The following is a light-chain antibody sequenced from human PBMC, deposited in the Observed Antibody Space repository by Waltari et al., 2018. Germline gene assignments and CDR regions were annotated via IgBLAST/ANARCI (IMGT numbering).Light chain of an antibody. CDR2: EGD. CDR1: SSDVGGYTP. V-gene: IGLV2-23*01. J-gene: IGLJ2*01. CDR3: FSYVGSSTVV. Sequence: AALTLAASVSGATGPLITHHCTDTSSDVGGYTPVSWYQQHPGKVPKFIIYEGDSRPAGVSNRFSGSRSGNTASLTLSGHQAEDEAVYSCFSYVGSSTVVFGGGTKLTVL.